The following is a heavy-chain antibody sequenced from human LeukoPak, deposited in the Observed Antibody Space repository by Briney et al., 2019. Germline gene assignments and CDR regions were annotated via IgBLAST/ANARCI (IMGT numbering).Heavy chain of an antibody. Sequence: GGSLRLSCAASGFTFSVYSIHWVRQAPGKGLEWVSSISSSGNYIYYADSVKGRFTISRDNAKDSLYLQMSSLRAEDTAVYYCARDQLRTGAFDIWGQGTMVTVSS. J-gene: IGHJ3*02. CDR1: GFTFSVYS. D-gene: IGHD4-17*01. V-gene: IGHV3-21*01. CDR3: ARDQLRTGAFDI. CDR2: ISSSGNYI.